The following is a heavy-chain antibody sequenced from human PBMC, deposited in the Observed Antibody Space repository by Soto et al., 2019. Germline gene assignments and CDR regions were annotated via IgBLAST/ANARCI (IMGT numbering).Heavy chain of an antibody. V-gene: IGHV1-69*02. J-gene: IGHJ2*01. D-gene: IGHD4-17*01. CDR2: IIPILGIA. Sequence: AVKVSCKASVGTFSSYTISWGMQSSGQGLEWMGRIIPILGIANYAQKFQGRVTITADKSTSTAYMELSSLRSEDTAVYYCARFFFQYYGDHRDLHSFPTRRSSDL. CDR3: ARFFFQYYGDHRDLHSFPTRRSSDL. CDR1: VGTFSSYT.